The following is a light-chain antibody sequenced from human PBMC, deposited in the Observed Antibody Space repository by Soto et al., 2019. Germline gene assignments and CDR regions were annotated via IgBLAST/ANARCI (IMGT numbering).Light chain of an antibody. V-gene: IGLV2-8*01. Sequence: QSALTQPPSASGSPGQSVTISCTGTKNDIGVYDFVSWYQHHPGKAPRLIIYEVVQRPSGVPDRFSGSKSGNTASLPVSGFQAADEADSFCKSYAGSNTYVFGRGTKV. J-gene: IGLJ6*01. CDR2: EVV. CDR1: KNDIGVYDF. CDR3: KSYAGSNTYV.